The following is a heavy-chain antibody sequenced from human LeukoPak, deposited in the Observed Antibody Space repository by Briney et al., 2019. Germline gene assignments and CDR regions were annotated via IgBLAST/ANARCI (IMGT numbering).Heavy chain of an antibody. Sequence: SQTLSLTCTVSGGSISSGDYYWSWIRQPPGKGLEWIGYIYYSGSTNYNPSLKSRVTISVDTSKYQFSLKLSSVTAADTAVYYCARGPHCSSTSCYEVGYYFDYWGQGTLVTVSS. V-gene: IGHV4-30-4*08. CDR1: GGSISSGDYY. CDR2: IYYSGST. J-gene: IGHJ4*02. D-gene: IGHD2-2*01. CDR3: ARGPHCSSTSCYEVGYYFDY.